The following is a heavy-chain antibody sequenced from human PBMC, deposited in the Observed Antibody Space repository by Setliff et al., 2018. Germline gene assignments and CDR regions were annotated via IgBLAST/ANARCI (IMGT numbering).Heavy chain of an antibody. D-gene: IGHD4-4*01. CDR1: RYTFNSYA. V-gene: IGHV1-3*03. Sequence: ASVKVSCKASRYTFNSYAMNWVRQAPGQGLEWMGWINAGNGDTKYSQDFQGRVTITRDTSASTAYMDLSSLRSDDMAVYYCARGRPTANPYYYYYMDVWGKGTTVTVSS. CDR2: INAGNGDT. CDR3: ARGRPTANPYYYYYMDV. J-gene: IGHJ6*03.